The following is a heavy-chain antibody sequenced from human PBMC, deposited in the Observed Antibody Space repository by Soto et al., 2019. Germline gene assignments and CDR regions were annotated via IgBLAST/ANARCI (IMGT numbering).Heavy chain of an antibody. CDR3: ARDSGSYPRCRIYFDY. CDR2: ISYDGSNK. V-gene: IGHV3-30-3*01. CDR1: GFTFSSYA. D-gene: IGHD1-26*01. Sequence: GGSLRLSCAASGFTFSSYAMHWVRQAPGKGLEWVAVISYDGSNKYYADSVKGRFTISRDNSKNTLYLQMNSLRAEDTAVYYCARDSGSYPRCRIYFDYWGQGTLVTVSS. J-gene: IGHJ4*02.